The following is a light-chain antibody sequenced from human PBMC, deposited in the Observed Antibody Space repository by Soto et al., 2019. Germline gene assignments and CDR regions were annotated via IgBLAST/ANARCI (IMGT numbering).Light chain of an antibody. V-gene: IGKV1-39*01. CDR2: AAS. Sequence: IHMTQAPSALSASILYRVTITCRASQSITNYLNWYQHKPGQAPNLLIYAASTLQAGVPSRFRGSGSGTDFTLTISSLQPEDFATYFCQQSNSSPPTFGGGTKVDI. J-gene: IGKJ4*01. CDR3: QQSNSSPPT. CDR1: QSITNY.